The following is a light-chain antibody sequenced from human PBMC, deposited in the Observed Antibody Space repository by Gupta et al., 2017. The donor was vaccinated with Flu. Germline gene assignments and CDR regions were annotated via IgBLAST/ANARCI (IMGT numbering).Light chain of an antibody. Sequence: QSALTQPASVSGSPGQSITIFCTGTSSDVGGYNYVSWYQQHPGMAPRLMIYGVSNRPSGVSNRFSGSKSGNTASLTISGLQAEDESDYYCSSYSSSSTLFVFGTGTKVTVL. CDR3: SSYSSSSTLFV. CDR2: GVS. J-gene: IGLJ1*01. CDR1: SSDVGGYNY. V-gene: IGLV2-14*01.